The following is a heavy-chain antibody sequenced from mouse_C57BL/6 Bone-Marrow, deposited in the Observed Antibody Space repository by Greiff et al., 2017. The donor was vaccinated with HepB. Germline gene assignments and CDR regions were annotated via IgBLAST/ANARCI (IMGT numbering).Heavy chain of an antibody. Sequence: QVQLQQPGAELVKPGASVKLSCKASGYTFTSYWMQWVKQRPGQGLEWIGESDPSDSYTNYNQKFKGKATLTVDTSSSTAYMQLSSLTSEDSSVYYCASYYYGSSSNWYFDVWGTGTTVTVSS. CDR3: ASYYYGSSSNWYFDV. V-gene: IGHV1-50*01. CDR2: SDPSDSYT. CDR1: GYTFTSYW. D-gene: IGHD1-1*01. J-gene: IGHJ1*03.